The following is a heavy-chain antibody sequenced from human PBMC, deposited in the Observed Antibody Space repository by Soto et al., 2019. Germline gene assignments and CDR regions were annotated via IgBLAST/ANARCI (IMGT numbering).Heavy chain of an antibody. V-gene: IGHV3-23*01. CDR1: GFTFSSYA. CDR2: IIGSGGST. Sequence: GGSLRLSCAASGFTFSSYAMSWVRQAPGKGLEWVSAIIGSGGSTYYADSVKGRFTISRDNSKNTLYLQMNSLRAEDTAVYYCARGDYWYFDLWGRGTLVTVSS. CDR3: ARGDYWYFDL. D-gene: IGHD2-21*01. J-gene: IGHJ2*01.